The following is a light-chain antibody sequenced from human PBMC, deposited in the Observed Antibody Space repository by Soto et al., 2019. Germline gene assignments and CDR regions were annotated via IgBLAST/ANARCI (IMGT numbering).Light chain of an antibody. CDR3: QTWGTGIHVV. CDR1: SGHSSYA. J-gene: IGLJ2*01. CDR2: LSSDGSH. Sequence: QLVLTQSPSASASLGASVKLTCTLNSGHSSYAIAWHQQQPEKGLRYLMKLSSDGSHIKGDGIPDRFSGSSSGAERYLTISSLQSDDDADYYCQTWGTGIHVVFGGGTKLTVL. V-gene: IGLV4-69*01.